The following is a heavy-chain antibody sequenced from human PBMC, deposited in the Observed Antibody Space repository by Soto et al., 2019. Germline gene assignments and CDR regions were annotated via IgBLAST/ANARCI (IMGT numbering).Heavy chain of an antibody. D-gene: IGHD1-26*01. J-gene: IGHJ4*02. Sequence: QVQLVQSGAEVKKPGASVKVSCKASGYTFTSYGISWVRQAPGQGLEWMGWISAYNGNTNYAQKIQGRVTMTTDTSTSTAYMELRSLRSDDTAVYYCARDNLREWEGYVKDYWGQGTLVTVSS. CDR3: ARDNLREWEGYVKDY. V-gene: IGHV1-18*01. CDR1: GYTFTSYG. CDR2: ISAYNGNT.